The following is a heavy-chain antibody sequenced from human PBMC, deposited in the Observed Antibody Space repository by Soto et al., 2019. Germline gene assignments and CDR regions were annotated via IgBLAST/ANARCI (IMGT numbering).Heavy chain of an antibody. D-gene: IGHD2-15*01. CDR1: GGSISSFF. V-gene: IGHV4-59*12. CDR3: ARARYCSGGSCYSPCFDP. Sequence: PSETLSLTCTVSGGSISSFFWSWIRQPPGKGLEWIGYIYYSGSTKYNPSLKSRVIISLDTSKNQFSLKLSSVTAADTAVYYCARARYCSGGSCYSPCFDPWGQGTRVTVSS. CDR2: IYYSGST. J-gene: IGHJ5*02.